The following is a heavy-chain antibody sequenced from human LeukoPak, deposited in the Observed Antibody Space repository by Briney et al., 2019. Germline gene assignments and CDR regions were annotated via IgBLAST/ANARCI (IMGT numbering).Heavy chain of an antibody. D-gene: IGHD2-2*01. CDR3: ARDECSSTSCYLPYYYYGMDV. J-gene: IGHJ6*02. CDR2: ISSSSSYI. CDR1: GFTFSSYS. V-gene: IGHV3-21*01. Sequence: GRSLRLSCAASGFTFSSYSMNWVRQAPGKGLEWVSSISSSSSYIYYADSVKGRFTISRDNAKNSLYLQMNSLRAEDTAVYYCARDECSSTSCYLPYYYYGMDVWGQGTTVTVSS.